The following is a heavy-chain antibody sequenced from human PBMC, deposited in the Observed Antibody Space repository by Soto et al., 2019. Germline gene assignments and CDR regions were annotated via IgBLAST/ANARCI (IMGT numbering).Heavy chain of an antibody. D-gene: IGHD2-2*01. CDR1: GGTFSSYA. CDR2: IIPIFGTA. J-gene: IGHJ6*02. Sequence: QVPLVQSGAEVKQPGSSVKVSCKASGGTFSSYAISWVRQAPGQGLEWMGGIIPIFGTANYAQKFQGRVTITADESTSTAYMELSSLRSEDTAVYYCARGCSSTSCYPTNYYYYGMDVWGQGTTVTVSS. CDR3: ARGCSSTSCYPTNYYYYGMDV. V-gene: IGHV1-69*01.